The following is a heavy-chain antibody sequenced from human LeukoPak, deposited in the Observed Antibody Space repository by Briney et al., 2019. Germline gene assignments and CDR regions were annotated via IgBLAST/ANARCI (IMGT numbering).Heavy chain of an antibody. CDR1: GGSISSYY. V-gene: IGHV4-59*01. J-gene: IGHJ4*02. D-gene: IGHD5-24*01. CDR2: IYYSGST. Sequence: SETLSLTCTVSGGSISSYYWSWIRQSPGKGLEWIGYIYYSGSTNYNPSLKSRVTISVDTSKNQFSLKLSSVTAADTAVYYCASSRDGYNSLDYWGQGTLVTVSS. CDR3: ASSRDGYNSLDY.